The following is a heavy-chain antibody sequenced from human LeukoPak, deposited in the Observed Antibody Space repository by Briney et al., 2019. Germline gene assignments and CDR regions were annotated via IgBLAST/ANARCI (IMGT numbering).Heavy chain of an antibody. CDR1: GGSISSYY. J-gene: IGHJ4*02. Sequence: SETLSLTCTVSGGSISSYYWSWIRQPPGKGLEWIGYIYYSGSTNYNPSLRSRVTISVDTSKNQFSLKLSSVTAAGTAVYYCARVAPPYYDFWSGYYTLGYFDYWGQGTLVTVSP. V-gene: IGHV4-59*01. D-gene: IGHD3-3*01. CDR3: ARVAPPYYDFWSGYYTLGYFDY. CDR2: IYYSGST.